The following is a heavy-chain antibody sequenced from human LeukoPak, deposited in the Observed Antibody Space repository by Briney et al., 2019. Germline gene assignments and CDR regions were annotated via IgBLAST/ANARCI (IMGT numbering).Heavy chain of an antibody. Sequence: GGSLRLSCAASGFTFSSYSMNWVRQAPGKGLEWVSSISSSSSTIYYADSVKGRFTISRDNAKNSLYLQMNSLRAEDTAVYYCARDHDEVAIYSYYGMDVWGQGTTVTVSS. J-gene: IGHJ6*02. D-gene: IGHD2-15*01. CDR2: ISSSSSTI. CDR1: GFTFSSYS. CDR3: ARDHDEVAIYSYYGMDV. V-gene: IGHV3-21*01.